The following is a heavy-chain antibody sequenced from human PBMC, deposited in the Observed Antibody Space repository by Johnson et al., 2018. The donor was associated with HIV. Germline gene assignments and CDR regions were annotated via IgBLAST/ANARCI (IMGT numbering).Heavy chain of an antibody. CDR1: GFTFDDYG. Sequence: VQLVESGGGVVRPGGSLTLSCAASGFTFDDYGMSWVRQAPGKGLEWVSVIYSGGSTYYADSVKGRFTISRDNSKNTLYLQMNSLRAEDTAVYYCATSTAADALEIWGQGTMVTVSS. D-gene: IGHD1-1*01. CDR3: ATSTAADALEI. V-gene: IGHV3-66*01. CDR2: IYSGGST. J-gene: IGHJ3*02.